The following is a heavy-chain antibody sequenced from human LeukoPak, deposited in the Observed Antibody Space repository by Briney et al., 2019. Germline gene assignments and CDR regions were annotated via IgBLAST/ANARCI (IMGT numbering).Heavy chain of an antibody. D-gene: IGHD3-10*01. V-gene: IGHV4-4*02. Sequence: SETLSLTCAVSGGSVSSSNWWTWVRQPPGKGLEWIGNIFYSGSTYYGPSLKSRLTISLDTSRNQFSLKLNSVTAADTAVYYCAKSNGYGLIDIWGQGTMVTVSS. CDR1: GGSVSSSNW. CDR3: AKSNGYGLIDI. CDR2: IFYSGST. J-gene: IGHJ3*02.